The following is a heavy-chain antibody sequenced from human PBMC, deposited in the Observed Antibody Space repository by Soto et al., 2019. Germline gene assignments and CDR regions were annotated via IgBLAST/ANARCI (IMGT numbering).Heavy chain of an antibody. D-gene: IGHD2-15*01. V-gene: IGHV1-18*01. Sequence: QVQLVQSGTEVKKPGASVTVSCKTYGYTFTNYGISWVRQAPGQGPEWMGWISGYNGNTDYAQNLQGRDTMTTDTSTSTAYMELRSLRSDDTAVYYCARVRYCSGGSCHSNPLDYWGQGTLVTVSS. J-gene: IGHJ4*02. CDR1: GYTFTNYG. CDR3: ARVRYCSGGSCHSNPLDY. CDR2: ISGYNGNT.